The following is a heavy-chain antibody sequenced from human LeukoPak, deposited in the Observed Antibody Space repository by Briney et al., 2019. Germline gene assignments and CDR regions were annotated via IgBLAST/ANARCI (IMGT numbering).Heavy chain of an antibody. CDR3: ARHYYGDVYYFDF. D-gene: IGHD4-17*01. V-gene: IGHV4-59*08. CDR2: FYYSGTS. Sequence: SETLSLTCTVTDGSISDWYWSWIRQSPGKGLEWIAYFYYSGTSRYNPSLKGRVTVSGDTSKNQFSLKLTSVTAADTAVYYCARHYYGDVYYFDFWGQGSLVTVSS. J-gene: IGHJ4*02. CDR1: DGSISDWY.